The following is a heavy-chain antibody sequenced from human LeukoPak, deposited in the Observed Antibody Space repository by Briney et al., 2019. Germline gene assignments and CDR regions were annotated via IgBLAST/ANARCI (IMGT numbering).Heavy chain of an antibody. J-gene: IGHJ4*02. D-gene: IGHD3-22*01. CDR1: GGSISSSSYY. V-gene: IGHV4-39*01. CDR3: ASSVSITMIVDY. CDR2: IYYSGST. Sequence: SETQSLTCTVSGGSISSSSYYWGWIRQPPGKGLEWIGSIYYSGSTYYNPSLKSRVTISVDTSKNQFSLKLSSVTAADTAVYYCASSVSITMIVDYWGQGTLVTVSS.